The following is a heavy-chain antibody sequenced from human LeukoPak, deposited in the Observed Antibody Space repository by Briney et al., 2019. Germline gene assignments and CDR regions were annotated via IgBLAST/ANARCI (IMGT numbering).Heavy chain of an antibody. Sequence: ASVKVSCKASGYTFTSYGISWVRQAPGQGLEWMGWISAYNGNTNYAQKLQGRVTMTTDTSTSTAYMELRSLRSDDMAVYYCARDQIGKGDYREPFPDYWGQGTLVTVSS. V-gene: IGHV1-18*03. CDR1: GYTFTSYG. D-gene: IGHD4-17*01. J-gene: IGHJ4*02. CDR3: ARDQIGKGDYREPFPDY. CDR2: ISAYNGNT.